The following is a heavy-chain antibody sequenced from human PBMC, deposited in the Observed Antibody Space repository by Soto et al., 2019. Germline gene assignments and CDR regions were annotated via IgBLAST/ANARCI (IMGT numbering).Heavy chain of an antibody. CDR1: GYTFTSYG. Sequence: GASVKVSCRASGYTFTSYGISWVRQAPGQGLEWMGRIIPILGIANYAQKFQGRVTITADKSTSTAYMELSSLRSEDTAVYYCASGAGHLDYSAQGTLVTVSS. CDR3: ASGAGHLDY. V-gene: IGHV1-69*04. D-gene: IGHD6-19*01. J-gene: IGHJ4*02. CDR2: IIPILGIA.